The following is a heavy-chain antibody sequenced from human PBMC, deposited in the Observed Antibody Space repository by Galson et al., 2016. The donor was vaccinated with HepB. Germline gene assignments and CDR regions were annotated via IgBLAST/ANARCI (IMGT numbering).Heavy chain of an antibody. CDR3: SRASYYGNTGYYYFDY. J-gene: IGHJ4*02. CDR1: GFTFSDYS. Sequence: SLRLSCAASGFTFSDYSMSWVRQAPGKGLEWVSFITGRSYPYKHYADSVRGRFTIYRDDAKNSLFLQMNSLTAEDTAVYFCSRASYYGNTGYYYFDYWGQGALVTVSS. D-gene: IGHD3-22*01. V-gene: IGHV3-21*01. CDR2: ITGRSYPYK.